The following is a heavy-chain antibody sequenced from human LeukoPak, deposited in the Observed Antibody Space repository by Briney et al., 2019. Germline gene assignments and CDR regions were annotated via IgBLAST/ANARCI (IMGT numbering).Heavy chain of an antibody. CDR1: GYTFTSYG. CDR3: ARDYGAQWELLSFDWFDS. V-gene: IGHV1-18*01. CDR2: ITAYNGNT. D-gene: IGHD1-26*01. J-gene: IGHJ5*01. Sequence: GASVKLSCKASGYTFTSYGISWVRQAPGQGLEWMGWITAYNGNTNYAQKLQGRVTMTTDTSTSTTYMELRSLRSDDTAVYYCARDYGAQWELLSFDWFDSGGQGTLVTVSS.